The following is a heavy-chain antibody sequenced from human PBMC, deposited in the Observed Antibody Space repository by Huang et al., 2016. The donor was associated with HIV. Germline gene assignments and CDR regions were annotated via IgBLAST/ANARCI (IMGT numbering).Heavy chain of an antibody. Sequence: QVQLQESGPGLVKPSETLSLTCTVSGGSRSSYYWSWIRPPPGKGLEWLGYIYYSGSTNYHPSLKSRVTISVDTSKNQFSLRLSSVTAADTAVYYCASASIAARRWFDPWGQGSLVTVSS. J-gene: IGHJ5*02. CDR1: GGSRSSYY. D-gene: IGHD6-6*01. CDR2: IYYSGST. V-gene: IGHV4-59*01. CDR3: ASASIAARRWFDP.